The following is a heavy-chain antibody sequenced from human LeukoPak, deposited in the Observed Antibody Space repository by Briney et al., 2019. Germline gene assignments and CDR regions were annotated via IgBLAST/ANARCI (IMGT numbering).Heavy chain of an antibody. Sequence: ASVKVSCKASGYTFTSYDINWVRQATGQGLEWMGWISAYNGNTNYAQKLQGRVTMTTDTSTSTAYMELSSLRSEDTAVYYCARVPMSRSLPSKNNWFDPWGQGTLVTVSS. V-gene: IGHV1-18*01. D-gene: IGHD2-2*01. CDR3: ARVPMSRSLPSKNNWFDP. J-gene: IGHJ5*02. CDR1: GYTFTSYD. CDR2: ISAYNGNT.